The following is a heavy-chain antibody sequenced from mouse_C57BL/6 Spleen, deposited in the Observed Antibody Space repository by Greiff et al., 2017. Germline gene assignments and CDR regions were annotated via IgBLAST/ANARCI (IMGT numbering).Heavy chain of an antibody. J-gene: IGHJ2*01. CDR1: GYTFTSYW. CDR3: ARETYYYGSRYYFDY. CDR2: IYPGSGST. V-gene: IGHV1-55*01. Sequence: QVQLQQPGAELVKPGASVKMSCKASGYTFTSYWITWVKQRPGQGLEWIGDIYPGSGSTNYNEKFKSKATLTLDTSYSTSYMQLSSLTSEDSAVYDGARETYYYGSRYYFDYWGQGTTLTVSS. D-gene: IGHD1-1*01.